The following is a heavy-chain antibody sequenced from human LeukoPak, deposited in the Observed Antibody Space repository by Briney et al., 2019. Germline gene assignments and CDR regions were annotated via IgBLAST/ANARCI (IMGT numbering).Heavy chain of an antibody. J-gene: IGHJ3*02. CDR1: GFTVVTNY. Sequence: GGSLRLSCAASGFTVVTNYINWVRQPPGKGLEWVSVIYSGGSKYYADSVKGRFTTSRDNSKNTLYLQMNSLRAEDTAVYYCAKDRGYYAIWGQGTMVTVSS. D-gene: IGHD3-10*01. V-gene: IGHV3-53*01. CDR3: AKDRGYYAI. CDR2: IYSGGSK.